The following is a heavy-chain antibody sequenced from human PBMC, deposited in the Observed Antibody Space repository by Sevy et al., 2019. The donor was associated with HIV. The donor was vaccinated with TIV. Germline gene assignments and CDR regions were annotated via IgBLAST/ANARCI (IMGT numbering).Heavy chain of an antibody. Sequence: SETLSLTCAVYGGSFSGYYWSWIRQPPGKGLEWIGEINHSGSTNYNPSLKSRVTISVDTSKNQFSLKLGSVTAADTAVYYCARGGIGSSGYYYYWGQGTLVTVSS. CDR3: ARGGIGSSGYYYY. V-gene: IGHV4-34*01. CDR2: INHSGST. D-gene: IGHD3-22*01. J-gene: IGHJ4*02. CDR1: GGSFSGYY.